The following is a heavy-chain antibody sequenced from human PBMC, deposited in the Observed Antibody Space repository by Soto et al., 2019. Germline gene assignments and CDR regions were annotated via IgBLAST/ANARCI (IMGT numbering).Heavy chain of an antibody. V-gene: IGHV3-43D*03. D-gene: IGHD3-22*01. CDR3: TKARFYFDSSPYDS. CDR1: GFTFEDYA. Sequence: PGGALRRSCAASGFTFEDYALHWVRQSSGKGPEWVSLISADGSDPYYADSVKGRFTISRDNRKDSLYLQMNSLRPEDSAIYYCTKARFYFDSSPYDSWGQGTLVTVSS. CDR2: ISADGSDP. J-gene: IGHJ4*02.